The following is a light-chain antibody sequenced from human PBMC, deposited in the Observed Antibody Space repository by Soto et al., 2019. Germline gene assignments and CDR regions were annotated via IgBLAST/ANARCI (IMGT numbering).Light chain of an antibody. CDR2: DAS. V-gene: IGKV3-15*01. CDR1: QSVSSN. CDR3: QQFNNWPSA. Sequence: EIVMTQSPATLSVSPGERATLSCRASQSVSSNLAWYQQKPGQAPRLLIYDASTRATGIPVRFSGSGSETEFTLTISSLQSEDFAVYYCQQFNNWPSAFGPGTKVDIK. J-gene: IGKJ3*01.